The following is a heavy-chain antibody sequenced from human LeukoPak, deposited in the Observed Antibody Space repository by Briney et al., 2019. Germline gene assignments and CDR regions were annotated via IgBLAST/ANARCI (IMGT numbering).Heavy chain of an antibody. Sequence: SETLSLTCTVSGGSISSSSYYWGWIRQPPGKGLEWIGSIYYSGSTYYNPSLKSRVTISVDTSKNQFSLKLSSVTAADTAVYYCARQLTPSRGRYYDFWSGSHYWGQGTLVTVSS. CDR2: IYYSGST. CDR1: GGSISSSSYY. D-gene: IGHD3-3*01. V-gene: IGHV4-39*01. CDR3: ARQLTPSRGRYYDFWSGSHY. J-gene: IGHJ4*02.